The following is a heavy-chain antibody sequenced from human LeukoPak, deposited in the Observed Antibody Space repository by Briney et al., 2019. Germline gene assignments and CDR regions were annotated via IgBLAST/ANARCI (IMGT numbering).Heavy chain of an antibody. J-gene: IGHJ6*02. V-gene: IGHV4-39*01. CDR2: VKSGNT. Sequence: SETLSLTCTVSGGSMSSNSDYWSWIRQPPGTGLEWVASVKSGNTYYSPSLRSRVTISVDTSKNQFSLRLNSVTAADTAVYYCARHAQDYAMGVWGQGTTVTVSS. CDR1: GGSMSSNSDY. CDR3: ARHAQDYAMGV.